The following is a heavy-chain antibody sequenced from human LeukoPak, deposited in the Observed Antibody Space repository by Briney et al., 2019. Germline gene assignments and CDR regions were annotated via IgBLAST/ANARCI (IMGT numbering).Heavy chain of an antibody. CDR2: IYYSGNT. J-gene: IGHJ4*02. CDR3: ARVPANYYDSSGYYYYFDY. Sequence: AQTLSLTCTVSGGSISSGDHYWSWIRQPPGKGLEWIGYIYYSGNTYYNPSLKSRVTISVDTSKNQLSLKLSSATAADTAVYYCARVPANYYDSSGYYYYFDYWGQGTLVTVSS. CDR1: GGSISSGDHY. V-gene: IGHV4-30-4*01. D-gene: IGHD3-22*01.